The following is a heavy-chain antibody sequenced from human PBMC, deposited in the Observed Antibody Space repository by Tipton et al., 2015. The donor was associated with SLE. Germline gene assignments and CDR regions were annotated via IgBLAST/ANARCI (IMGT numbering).Heavy chain of an antibody. Sequence: LRLSCTVSGGSISSHYWSWIRQPPGKGLEWIGYIYYSVSTNYNPSLKSRFTISVDTSRNQFSLKLSSVTAADTAVYYCASPSSWYVGGAFDIWCQGTMVTVSS. CDR1: GGSISSHY. CDR3: ASPSSWYVGGAFDI. V-gene: IGHV4-59*11. J-gene: IGHJ3*02. CDR2: IYYSVST. D-gene: IGHD6-13*01.